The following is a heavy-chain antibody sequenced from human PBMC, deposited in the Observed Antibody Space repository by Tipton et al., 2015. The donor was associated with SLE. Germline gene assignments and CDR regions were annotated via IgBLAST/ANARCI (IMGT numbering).Heavy chain of an antibody. D-gene: IGHD3-22*01. CDR1: GGSISSSSYY. V-gene: IGHV4-39*07. CDR2: INHSGST. J-gene: IGHJ4*02. CDR3: ARDKAFYDSSGYYSY. Sequence: TLSLTCTVSGGSISSSSYYWGWIRQPPGKGLEWIGEINHSGSTNYNPSLKSRVTISVDTSKNQFSLKLSSVTAADTAVYYCARDKAFYDSSGYYSYWGQGTLVTVSS.